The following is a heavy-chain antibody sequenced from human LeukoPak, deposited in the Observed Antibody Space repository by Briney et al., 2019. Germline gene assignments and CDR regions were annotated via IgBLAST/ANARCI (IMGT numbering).Heavy chain of an antibody. Sequence: SETLSLTWTVSGGSISTYYWSWVRQPAGKGLEWIGRIHTSGNTDYNPSLKSRVTMSVDTSKNQLSLKLSSVTAADTAVYYCAREGSMTARPFVSIDYWGQGTLVTISS. CDR1: GGSISTYY. D-gene: IGHD6-6*01. J-gene: IGHJ4*02. V-gene: IGHV4-4*07. CDR3: AREGSMTARPFVSIDY. CDR2: IHTSGNT.